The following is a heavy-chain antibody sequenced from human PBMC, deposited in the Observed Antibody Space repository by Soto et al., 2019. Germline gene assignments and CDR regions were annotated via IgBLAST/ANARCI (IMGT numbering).Heavy chain of an antibody. V-gene: IGHV1-18*04. CDR1: GYTFTTYD. Sequence: QVQLVQSGAELKKPGASVKVSCKASGYTFTTYDITWVRQAPGQGPEWMGWISGYNGNTKYAQRLKGRVTMTTETSTSTAYMELRRLRSDDTAVYYCARDSTARLAWFDPLGQGTLVIVSS. CDR2: ISGYNGNT. J-gene: IGHJ5*02. CDR3: ARDSTARLAWFDP. D-gene: IGHD6-6*01.